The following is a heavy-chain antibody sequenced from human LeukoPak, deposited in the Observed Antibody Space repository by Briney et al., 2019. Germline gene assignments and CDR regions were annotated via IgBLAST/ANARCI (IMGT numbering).Heavy chain of an antibody. J-gene: IGHJ3*02. CDR2: INHSGST. CDR1: GGSFSGYY. CDR3: ARDSSGWQRRAFDI. V-gene: IGHV4-34*01. D-gene: IGHD6-19*01. Sequence: KPSETLSLTCAVYGGSFSGYYWSWIRQPPGKGLEWIEEINHSGSTNYNPSLKSRVTISVDTSKNQFSLKLSSVTAADTAVYYCARDSSGWQRRAFDIWGQGTMVTVSS.